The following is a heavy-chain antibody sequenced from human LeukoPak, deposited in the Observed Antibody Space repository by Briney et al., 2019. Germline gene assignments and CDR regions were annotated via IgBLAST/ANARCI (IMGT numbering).Heavy chain of an antibody. V-gene: IGHV4-28*01. D-gene: IGHD3-22*01. CDR3: ARYDSSLYYFDY. J-gene: IGHJ4*02. Sequence: PSETLSLTCAVSGYSISSSNWWGWIRQPPGKGLEWIGYIYYSGSTYYNPSLKSRATMSVGTSKNQFSLKLSSVTAVDTAVYYCARYDSSLYYFDYWGQGTLVTVSS. CDR2: IYYSGST. CDR1: GYSISSSNW.